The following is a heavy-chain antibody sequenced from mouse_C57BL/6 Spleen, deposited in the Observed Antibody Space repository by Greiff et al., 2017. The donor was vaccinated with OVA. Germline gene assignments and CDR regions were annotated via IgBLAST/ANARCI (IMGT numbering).Heavy chain of an antibody. D-gene: IGHD2-4*01. J-gene: IGHJ4*01. CDR2: IYPGAGDT. V-gene: IGHV1-82*01. CDR3: ARFNYDYDYAMDY. Sequence: QVQLKESGPELVKPGASVKISCKASGYAFSSSWMNWVKQRPGKGLEWIGWIYPGAGDTNYNGQFKGKATLTAYTSASTAYMQLSSLTSEDSAVYFCARFNYDYDYAMDYWGQGTSVTVSS. CDR1: GYAFSSSW.